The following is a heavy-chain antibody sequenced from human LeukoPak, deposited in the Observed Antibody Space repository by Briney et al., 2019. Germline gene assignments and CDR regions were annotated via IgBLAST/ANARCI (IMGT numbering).Heavy chain of an antibody. CDR2: INHSGST. Sequence: PSETLSLTCAVYGGSFSGYYWSWIRQPPGKGLEWIGEINHSGSTNYNPSHKSRVTISVDTSKNQFSLKLSSVTAADTAVYYCARGRWRRAFDIWGQGTMVTVSS. V-gene: IGHV4-34*01. CDR3: ARGRWRRAFDI. CDR1: GGSFSGYY. J-gene: IGHJ3*02.